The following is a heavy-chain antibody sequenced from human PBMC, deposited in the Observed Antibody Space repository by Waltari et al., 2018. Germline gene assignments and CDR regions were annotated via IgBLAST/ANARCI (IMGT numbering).Heavy chain of an antibody. V-gene: IGHV4-34*01. J-gene: IGHJ6*02. CDR3: ARAHPHSDYDFWSGNYYYYGMDV. D-gene: IGHD3-3*01. CDR1: GGSFSGYY. CDR2: INHSGST. Sequence: QVQLQQWGAGLLKPSEPLSLTCAVYGGSFSGYYWRWLRQPQGKGPEGLGEINHSGSTNYNPSLKSRVPISVDTSKNQFSLKLSAVTAADTAVYYCARAHPHSDYDFWSGNYYYYGMDVWGQGTTVTVSS.